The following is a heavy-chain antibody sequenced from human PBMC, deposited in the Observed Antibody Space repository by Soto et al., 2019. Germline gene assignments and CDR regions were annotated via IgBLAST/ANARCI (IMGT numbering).Heavy chain of an antibody. CDR1: GGSIDNSHSF. CDR3: ARVGEYSSSQAPGRLRFYFDY. Sequence: PSETLSLTCDVSGGSIDNSHSFWGWVRQPPGRGLEFLGSVYYSGGTYYNPSLKSRVTVSVDTSKNQVSLRVRSVTAADTAVYYCARVGEYSSSQAPGRLRFYFDYWGQGTLVTVSS. CDR2: VYYSGGT. D-gene: IGHD6-6*01. J-gene: IGHJ4*02. V-gene: IGHV4-39*07.